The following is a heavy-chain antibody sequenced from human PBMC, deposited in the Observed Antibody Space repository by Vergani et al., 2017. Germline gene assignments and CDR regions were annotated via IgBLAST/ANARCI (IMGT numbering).Heavy chain of an antibody. CDR3: ARGGQEAAVSSGWYWGWDYYYYYGMDV. V-gene: IGHV1-2*02. CDR2: INPNSGGT. CDR1: GYTFTGYY. D-gene: IGHD6-19*01. J-gene: IGHJ6*02. Sequence: QVQLVQSGAEVKKPGASVKVSCKASGYTFTGYYMHWVRQAPGQGLEWMGWINPNSGGTNYAQKFQGRVTMTRETSISTAYMELSRLRSDDTAVYYCARGGQEAAVSSGWYWGWDYYYYYGMDVWGQGTTVTVSS.